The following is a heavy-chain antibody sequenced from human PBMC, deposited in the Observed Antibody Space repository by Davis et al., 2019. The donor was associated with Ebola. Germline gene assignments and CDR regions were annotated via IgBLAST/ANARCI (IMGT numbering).Heavy chain of an antibody. D-gene: IGHD3-3*01. CDR1: GFTFSSYS. CDR3: ARDQNTIFNPRRQDYYYGMDV. V-gene: IGHV3-48*02. Sequence: PGGSLRLSCAASGFTFSSYSMNWVRQAPGKGLEWVSYISSSSSTIYYADSVKGRFTISRDNAKNSLYLQMNSLRDEDTAVYYCARDQNTIFNPRRQDYYYGMDVWGQGTTVTVSS. J-gene: IGHJ6*02. CDR2: ISSSSSTI.